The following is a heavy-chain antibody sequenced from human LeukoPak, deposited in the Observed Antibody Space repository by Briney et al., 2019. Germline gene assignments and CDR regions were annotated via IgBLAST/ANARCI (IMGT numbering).Heavy chain of an antibody. D-gene: IGHD6-13*01. Sequence: PSETLSLTCTVSGGSISSYYLSWVRQPPGKGLEWVGYIYYSGSTNYKPSLKSRVTISVDTSKNQFSLKLSSVTAADTAVYYCAARRGSSWFFDYWGQGTLVTVSS. CDR2: IYYSGST. J-gene: IGHJ4*02. CDR3: AARRGSSWFFDY. CDR1: GGSISSYY. V-gene: IGHV4-59*01.